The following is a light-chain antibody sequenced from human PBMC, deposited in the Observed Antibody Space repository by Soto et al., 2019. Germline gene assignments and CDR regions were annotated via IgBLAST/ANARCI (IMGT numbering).Light chain of an antibody. J-gene: IGKJ1*01. CDR1: QSISSC. Sequence: DIQMTQSPSTLSASVGERVTITCRASQSISSCLAWYQQKPGKAPKLLSYDASSLESGVPSRLNGSVSGTEFTLIISSLQPDDFATYDCQQYNSDSPWTFGQGTKVEIK. CDR3: QQYNSDSPWT. CDR2: DAS. V-gene: IGKV1-5*01.